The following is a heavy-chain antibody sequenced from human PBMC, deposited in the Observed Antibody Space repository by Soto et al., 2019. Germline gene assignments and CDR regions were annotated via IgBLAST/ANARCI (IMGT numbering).Heavy chain of an antibody. J-gene: IGHJ6*02. CDR2: ISSSSSTI. CDR1: GFTFSSYS. Sequence: GGSLRLSCAASGFTFSSYSMKWVRQAPGKGLEWVSYISSSSSTIYYADSVKGRFTISRDDAKNSLYLQMNSLRDEDTAVYYCARDVYVLRFLEWHYGMDVWGQGTTVTVSS. D-gene: IGHD3-3*01. CDR3: ARDVYVLRFLEWHYGMDV. V-gene: IGHV3-48*02.